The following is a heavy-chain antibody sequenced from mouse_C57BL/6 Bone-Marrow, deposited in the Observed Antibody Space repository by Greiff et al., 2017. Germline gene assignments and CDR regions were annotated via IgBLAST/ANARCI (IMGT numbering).Heavy chain of an antibody. J-gene: IGHJ1*03. CDR1: GYTFTSYG. D-gene: IGHD1-1*01. CDR3: ARSEVHYYGSSYGYWYFDV. V-gene: IGHV1-81*01. CDR2: IYTRSGNT. Sequence: VQLQQSGAELARPGASVKLSCKASGYTFTSYGISWVKQRTGQGLEWIGEIYTRSGNTYYNEKVKGKATLTADKSSSTAYMEIRSLPSEDSAVYFCARSEVHYYGSSYGYWYFDVWGTGTTVTVSS.